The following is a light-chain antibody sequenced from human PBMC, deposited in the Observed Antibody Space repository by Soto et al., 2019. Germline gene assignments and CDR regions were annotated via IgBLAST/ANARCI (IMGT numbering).Light chain of an antibody. CDR2: DTS. Sequence: IVMTQSPATLSVSPGEGATLSCRASQGIGDTFAWYQQKPGQTPRLLIYDTSIRATGVQARFSGSMFGAELSVSAYRRKSEDFAIYDSQRYVSWSLTFCVGTKVDIX. J-gene: IGKJ4*01. CDR3: QRYVSWSLT. CDR1: QGIGDT. V-gene: IGKV3-15*01.